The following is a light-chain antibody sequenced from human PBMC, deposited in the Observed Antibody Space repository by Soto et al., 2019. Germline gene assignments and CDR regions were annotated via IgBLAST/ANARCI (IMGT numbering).Light chain of an antibody. J-gene: IGKJ5*01. Sequence: IQLTQSPSSLPVSVGDRVTITCRASQGISSALAWYQQRPGKAPKLLIYDASSLESGVPSRFSGSGSGTDFTLTISSLQPEDFATYYCQQFHNYPPITFGQGTRLEIK. V-gene: IGKV1D-13*01. CDR2: DAS. CDR3: QQFHNYPPIT. CDR1: QGISSA.